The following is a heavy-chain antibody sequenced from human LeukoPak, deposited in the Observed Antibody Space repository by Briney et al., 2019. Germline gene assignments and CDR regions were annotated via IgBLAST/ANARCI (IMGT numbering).Heavy chain of an antibody. CDR3: ARDLDAYGSGSYYKVFDY. V-gene: IGHV3-20*04. D-gene: IGHD3-10*01. CDR1: GVTCDDYG. Sequence: SGGSLRLSCAASGVTCDDYGMSWVRHAPGKGLEWVSGINWNGGSTGYADSVKGRFTIPRDNAKNSLYLQMNSLRAEDTAVYYCARDLDAYGSGSYYKVFDYWGQGTLVTVSS. CDR2: INWNGGST. J-gene: IGHJ4*02.